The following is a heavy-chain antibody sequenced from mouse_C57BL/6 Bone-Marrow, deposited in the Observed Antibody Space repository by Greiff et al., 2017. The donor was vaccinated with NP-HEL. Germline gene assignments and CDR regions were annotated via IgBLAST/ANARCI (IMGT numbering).Heavy chain of an antibody. V-gene: IGHV1-18*01. D-gene: IGHD2-4*01. J-gene: IGHJ1*03. CDR1: GYTFTDYN. CDR3: ALYDYDEGYFDV. CDR2: INPNNGGT. Sequence: EVKLQQSGPELVKPGASVKIPCKASGYTFTDYNMDWVKQSHGKSLEWIGDINPNNGGTIYNQKFKGKATLTVDKSSSTAYMGLRSLTSEDTAVYYCALYDYDEGYFDVWGTGTTVTVSS.